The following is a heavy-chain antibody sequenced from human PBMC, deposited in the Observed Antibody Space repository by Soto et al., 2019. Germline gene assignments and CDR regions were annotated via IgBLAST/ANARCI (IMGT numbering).Heavy chain of an antibody. V-gene: IGHV1-69*13. J-gene: IGHJ6*02. CDR2: IIPIFGTA. CDR1: GGTFSSYA. Sequence: SVKVSCKASGGTFSSYAISWVRQAPRQGLEWMGGIIPIFGTANYAQKFQGRVTITADESTSTAYVELSSLRSEDTAVYYCARDTAEMATTLYGMDVWGQGTTVTVSS. CDR3: ARDTAEMATTLYGMDV. D-gene: IGHD1-1*01.